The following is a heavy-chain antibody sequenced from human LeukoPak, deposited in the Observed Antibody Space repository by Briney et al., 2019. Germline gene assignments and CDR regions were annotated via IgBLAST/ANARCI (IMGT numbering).Heavy chain of an antibody. J-gene: IGHJ3*02. CDR1: GFTFSSYA. V-gene: IGHV3-30*16. D-gene: IGHD1-26*01. Sequence: PGGSLRFSCPASGFTFSSYAMHGVRQAPGKGLGWVEVISYVGSNKYSADSVKGRFTISRDNSNNTLYLQMNSLRAEDTAVYYWARVYRRDAFDIWGQRTVVTVSS. CDR3: ARVYRRDAFDI. CDR2: ISYVGSNK.